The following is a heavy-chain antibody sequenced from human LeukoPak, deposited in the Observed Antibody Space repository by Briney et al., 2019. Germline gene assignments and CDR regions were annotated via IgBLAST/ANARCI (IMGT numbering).Heavy chain of an antibody. CDR3: ARSKAWGSFGD. V-gene: IGHV4-61*02. CDR1: GGSISSGSYY. D-gene: IGHD3-16*01. J-gene: IGHJ4*02. Sequence: SETLSLTCTVSGGSISSGSYYWSWIRQPAGKGLEWIGRIYTSGSTNYNPSLKSRVTISVDTSKNQFSLKLSSVTAADTAVYYCARSKAWGSFGDWGQGTLVTVSS. CDR2: IYTSGST.